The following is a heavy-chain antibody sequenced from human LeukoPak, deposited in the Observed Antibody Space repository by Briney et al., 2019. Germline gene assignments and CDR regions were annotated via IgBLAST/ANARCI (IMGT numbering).Heavy chain of an antibody. D-gene: IGHD6-13*01. CDR3: AKENVGKQHRGYYFDY. CDR2: ISSSSSTI. J-gene: IGHJ4*02. CDR1: GFTFSSYS. Sequence: HPGGSLRLSCAASGFTFSSYSMNWVRQAPGKGLEWVSYISSSSSTIYYADSVKGRFTISRDNAKNSLYLQMNSLRAEDTAVYYCAKENVGKQHRGYYFDYWGQGTLVTVSS. V-gene: IGHV3-48*01.